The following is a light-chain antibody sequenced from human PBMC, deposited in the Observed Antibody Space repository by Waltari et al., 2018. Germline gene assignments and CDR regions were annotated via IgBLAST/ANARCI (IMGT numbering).Light chain of an antibody. V-gene: IGKV3-15*01. CDR2: RAS. J-gene: IGKJ2*02. Sequence: EIVMTQSPAALSVSPGERATLSCRASQSISDNLAWYQHKTGQPHRLLISRASTRATGVPARFSGSGSGTEFTLTISSLQSEDSAIYFCQQYNTWPPSTFGQGTKLEIK. CDR1: QSISDN. CDR3: QQYNTWPPST.